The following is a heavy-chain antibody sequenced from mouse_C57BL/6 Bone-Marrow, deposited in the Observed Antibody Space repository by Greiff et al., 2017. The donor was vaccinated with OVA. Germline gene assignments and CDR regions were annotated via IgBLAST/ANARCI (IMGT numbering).Heavy chain of an antibody. CDR2: IDPSDSET. Sequence: VKLQQPGAELVRPGSSVKLSCKASGYTFTSYWMHWVKQRPIQGLEWIGNIDPSDSETHYNQKFKDKATLTVDKSSSTAYMQLSSLTSEDSAVYYCARRGEALDYWGQGTTLTVSS. CDR1: GYTFTSYW. V-gene: IGHV1-52*01. J-gene: IGHJ2*01. CDR3: ARRGEALDY.